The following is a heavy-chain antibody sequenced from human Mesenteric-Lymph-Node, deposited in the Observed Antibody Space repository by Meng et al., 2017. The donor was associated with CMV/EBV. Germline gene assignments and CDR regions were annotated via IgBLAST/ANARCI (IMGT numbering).Heavy chain of an antibody. D-gene: IGHD3-3*01. Sequence: ASVKVSCKASGYTFTSYGISWVRQAPGQGLEWMGWISAYNGNTNYAQKLQGRVTMTTDTSTSTAYMELRSLRSDDTAVYYCARMALGAGLRFYYGMDVWGQGTTVTVSS. CDR1: GYTFTSYG. J-gene: IGHJ6*02. CDR3: ARMALGAGLRFYYGMDV. V-gene: IGHV1-18*01. CDR2: ISAYNGNT.